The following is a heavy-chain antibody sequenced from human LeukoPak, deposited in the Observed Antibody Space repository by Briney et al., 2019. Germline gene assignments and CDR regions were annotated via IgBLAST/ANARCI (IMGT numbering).Heavy chain of an antibody. D-gene: IGHD2-2*01. J-gene: IGHJ4*02. V-gene: IGHV3-7*01. CDR1: GFTFSSYW. Sequence: GGSLRLSCAASGFTFSSYWMSWVRQAPGKGLEWVANIKQDGSEKYYVDSVKGRFTISRDNAKNSLYPQMNSLRAEDTAVYYCARDSQYQLRIRGDFDYWGQGTLVTVSS. CDR3: ARDSQYQLRIRGDFDY. CDR2: IKQDGSEK.